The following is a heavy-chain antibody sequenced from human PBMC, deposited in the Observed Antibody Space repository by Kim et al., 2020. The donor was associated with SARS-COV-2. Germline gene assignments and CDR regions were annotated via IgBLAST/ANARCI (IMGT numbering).Heavy chain of an antibody. D-gene: IGHD3-22*01. J-gene: IGHJ5*02. Sequence: SETLSLTCTASGESLDNYYWSFIRQAPGQGLEWIGYIYNTGTTHFNPALKSRATVSMDMSKSQFSLKLRSMTAADTAVYYCARWGPLFGSSGYYLPWGQG. CDR2: IYNTGTT. CDR1: GESLDNYY. CDR3: ARWGPLFGSSGYYLP. V-gene: IGHV4-59*01.